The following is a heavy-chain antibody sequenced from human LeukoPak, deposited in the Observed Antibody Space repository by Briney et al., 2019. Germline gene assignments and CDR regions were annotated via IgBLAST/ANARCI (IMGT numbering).Heavy chain of an antibody. D-gene: IGHD3-22*01. V-gene: IGHV3-21*01. J-gene: IGHJ5*02. Sequence: GESLRLSCAASGFTFSTYNMNWVRQAPGKGLEWVSSITSSSSYIYYADSVKGRFTISRDNAKNSLYLQMNSLRAEDTAVYYCAREGGTMISWFDPWGQGTLVTVSS. CDR1: GFTFSTYN. CDR3: AREGGTMISWFDP. CDR2: ITSSSSYI.